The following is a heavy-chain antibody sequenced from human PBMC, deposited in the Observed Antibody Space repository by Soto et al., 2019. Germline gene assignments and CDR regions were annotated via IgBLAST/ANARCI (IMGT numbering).Heavy chain of an antibody. CDR3: ASARPLGWELRVGYFDR. CDR1: GSSVSNNY. V-gene: IGHV3-53*01. CDR2: IYSVGVT. J-gene: IGHJ4*02. D-gene: IGHD1-26*01. Sequence: EAQLVESGGGLVQPGGSLRLSCVASGSSVSNNYMGWVRQAPGKGLEWVSIIYSVGVTYYADSVKGRFTISRDNSKNTLFLQMHSLRAEDTAVYFFASARPLGWELRVGYFDRWGQGALVTVSS.